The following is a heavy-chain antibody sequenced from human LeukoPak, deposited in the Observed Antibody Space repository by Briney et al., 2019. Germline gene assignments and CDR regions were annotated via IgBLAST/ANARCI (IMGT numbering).Heavy chain of an antibody. CDR1: GFTFNTYA. Sequence: GGSLRLSCAASGFTFNTYAMNWVRQAPGKGLEWVSYTSSGGVTIYYADSVKGRFTISRDNAKNSLYLQMNSLRAEDTAVYYCARVYYYGLDVWGQGTTVTVSS. CDR3: ARVYYYGLDV. CDR2: TSSGGVTI. J-gene: IGHJ6*02. V-gene: IGHV3-48*03.